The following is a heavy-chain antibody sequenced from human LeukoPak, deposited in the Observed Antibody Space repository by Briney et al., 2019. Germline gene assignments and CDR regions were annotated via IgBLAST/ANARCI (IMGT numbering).Heavy chain of an antibody. CDR1: GFTFSSYG. CDR2: IWYDGSNK. CDR3: ARRYCGGDCYSGSVDY. Sequence: PGGSLRLSCAASGFTFSSYGMHWVRQAPGKGLEWVAVIWYDGSNKYYADSVKGRFTISRDNSKNTLYLQMNSLRAEDTAVYYCARRYCGGDCYSGSVDYWGQGTLVTVSS. V-gene: IGHV3-33*01. D-gene: IGHD2-21*02. J-gene: IGHJ4*02.